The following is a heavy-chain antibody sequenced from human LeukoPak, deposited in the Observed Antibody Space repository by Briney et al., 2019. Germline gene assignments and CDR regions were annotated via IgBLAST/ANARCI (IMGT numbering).Heavy chain of an antibody. CDR1: GFTVSSNY. V-gene: IGHV3-66*01. Sequence: GGSLRLSCAASGFTVSSNYMSWVRQAPGKGLEWVSVIYSGGSTYYADSVKGRFTISRDNSKNTLYLQMNSLRAEDTALYYCAKAAGWSYYNGMDVWGQGTTVTVSS. J-gene: IGHJ6*02. CDR2: IYSGGST. CDR3: AKAAGWSYYNGMDV. D-gene: IGHD6-19*01.